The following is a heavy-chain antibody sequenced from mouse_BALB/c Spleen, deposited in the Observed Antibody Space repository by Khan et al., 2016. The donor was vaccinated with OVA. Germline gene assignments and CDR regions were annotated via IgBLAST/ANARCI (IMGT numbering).Heavy chain of an antibody. Sequence: EVKLLESGPGLVKPSQSLSLTCTVTGYSITSDYAWNWIRQFPENRLEWMGFISYSGNTNYNPSLKSRISVTRDTSKNQFFLQLNSVTTEDTATYYCARMYGGDFDDWGQGTTLTVSS. CDR2: ISYSGNT. J-gene: IGHJ2*01. V-gene: IGHV3-2*02. CDR3: ARMYGGDFDD. D-gene: IGHD2-10*02. CDR1: GYSITSDYA.